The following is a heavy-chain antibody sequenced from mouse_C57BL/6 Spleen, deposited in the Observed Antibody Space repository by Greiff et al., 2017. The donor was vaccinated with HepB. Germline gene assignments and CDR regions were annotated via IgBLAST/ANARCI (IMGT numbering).Heavy chain of an antibody. CDR3: TRGSDSNWNYFDY. J-gene: IGHJ2*01. Sequence: VQLQQSGAELVRPGASVTLSCKASGYTFTDYEMHWVKQTPVHGLEWIGAIDPETGGTAYNQKFKGKAILTADKSSSTAYMELRSLTSEDSAVYDCTRGSDSNWNYFDYWGQGTTLTVSS. CDR2: IDPETGGT. CDR1: GYTFTDYE. V-gene: IGHV1-15*01. D-gene: IGHD4-1*01.